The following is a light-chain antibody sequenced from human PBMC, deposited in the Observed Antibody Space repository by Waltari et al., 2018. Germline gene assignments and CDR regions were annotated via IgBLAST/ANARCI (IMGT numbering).Light chain of an antibody. V-gene: IGLV1-40*01. CDR1: GSNIGAGYD. Sequence: QSVLTQPPSVSGAPGQRVTISCTGSGSNIGAGYDVHWSQQLPRAAPKLLISGGTSRPLGVPDRFFGSTSGTSASLTITGLQAEDEAYYYWQSDDTTLSVVFGGGTKLTVL. J-gene: IGLJ3*02. CDR2: GGT. CDR3: QSDDTTLSVV.